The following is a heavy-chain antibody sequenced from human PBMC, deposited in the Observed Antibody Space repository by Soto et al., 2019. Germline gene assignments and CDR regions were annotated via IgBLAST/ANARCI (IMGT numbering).Heavy chain of an antibody. CDR1: GGSISSYY. Sequence: SETLSLTCTVSGGSISSYYWSWIRQPPGKGLEWIGYIYYSGSTNYNPSLKSRVTISVDTSKNQFSLKLSSVTAADTAVYYCARGPLSFNDYYYYYMDVWGKGTTVTV. J-gene: IGHJ6*03. CDR3: ARGPLSFNDYYYYYMDV. CDR2: IYYSGST. V-gene: IGHV4-59*01.